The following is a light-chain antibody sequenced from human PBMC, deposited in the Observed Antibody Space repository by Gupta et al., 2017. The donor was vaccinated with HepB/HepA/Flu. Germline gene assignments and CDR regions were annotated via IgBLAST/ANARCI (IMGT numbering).Light chain of an antibody. V-gene: IGLV3-1*01. CDR3: QAWDSSTVV. CDR2: QDS. CDR1: KLGDKY. Sequence: SYGLTQPPSVSVSPGHPSSFSCSGDKLGDKYACWYQQKSGQSPVLVIYQDSKRPSGIPERFSGSNSGNTATLTISGTQAMDEADYYCQAWDSSTVVFGGGTKLTVL. J-gene: IGLJ2*01.